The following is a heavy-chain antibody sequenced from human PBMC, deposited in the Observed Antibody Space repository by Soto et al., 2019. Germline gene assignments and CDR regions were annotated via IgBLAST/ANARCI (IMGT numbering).Heavy chain of an antibody. V-gene: IGHV3-23*01. CDR3: ASWYYYDSSGYYWFDP. CDR2: ISGSGGST. Sequence: EVQLLESGGGLVQPGGSLRLSCEASGFTFSSYAMSWVCQAPGKGLEWVSAISGSGGSTYYADSVKGRFTISRDNSKNTLYLQMNSLRAEDTAVYYCASWYYYDSSGYYWFDPWGQGTLVTVSS. CDR1: GFTFSSYA. J-gene: IGHJ5*02. D-gene: IGHD3-22*01.